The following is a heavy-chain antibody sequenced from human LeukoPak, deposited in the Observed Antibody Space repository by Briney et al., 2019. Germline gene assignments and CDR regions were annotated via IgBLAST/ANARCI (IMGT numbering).Heavy chain of an antibody. CDR2: INHSGST. Sequence: SETLSLTCAVYGGSFNGYYWSWIRQPPGKGLEWIGEINHSGSTNYNPSLKSRVTISVDTSKNQFSLKLSSVTAADTAVYYCARDGRQVVPADSTVDYWGQGTLVTVSS. CDR1: GGSFNGYY. CDR3: ARDGRQVVPADSTVDY. D-gene: IGHD2-2*01. V-gene: IGHV4-34*01. J-gene: IGHJ4*02.